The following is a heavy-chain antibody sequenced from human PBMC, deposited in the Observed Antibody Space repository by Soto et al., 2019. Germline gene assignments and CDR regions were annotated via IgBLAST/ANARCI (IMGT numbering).Heavy chain of an antibody. CDR3: ARRVEMTTVTSEVDD. CDR1: GGSISSGGYS. CDR2: IYHSGST. V-gene: IGHV4-30-2*01. J-gene: IGHJ4*02. Sequence: SETLSLTCAVSGGSISSGGYSWSWIRQPPGKGLEWIGYIYHSGSTYYNPSLKSRVTISVDRSKNQFSLKLSSVTAADTAVYCCARRVEMTTVTSEVDDWGQGTPVPVYS. D-gene: IGHD4-17*01.